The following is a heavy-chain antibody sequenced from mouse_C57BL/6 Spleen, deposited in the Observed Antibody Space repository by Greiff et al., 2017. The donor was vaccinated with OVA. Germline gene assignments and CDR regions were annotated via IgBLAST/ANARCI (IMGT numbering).Heavy chain of an antibody. CDR3: TTYGNYEDYFDY. D-gene: IGHD2-1*01. Sequence: QVQLQQSGAELVRPGASVTLSCKASGYTFTDYEMHWVKQTPVHGLEWIGAIDPETGGTDYNQKFKGQAILTADKSSSTAYLELRSLTSEDSAVYDCTTYGNYEDYFDYWGKGTTLTVSS. CDR1: GYTFTDYE. V-gene: IGHV1-15*01. CDR2: IDPETGGT. J-gene: IGHJ2*01.